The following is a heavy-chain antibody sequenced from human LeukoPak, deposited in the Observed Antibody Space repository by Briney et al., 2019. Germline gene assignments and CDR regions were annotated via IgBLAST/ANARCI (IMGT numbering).Heavy chain of an antibody. CDR1: GFTFSSYS. D-gene: IGHD2-21*02. CDR2: ISSSSSTI. V-gene: IGHV3-48*04. CDR3: ARDKDRDFYYLDY. J-gene: IGHJ4*02. Sequence: GGSLRLSCAASGFTFSSYSMNWVRQAPGKGLEWVSYISSSSSTIYYADSVKGRFTISRDNAKNSLYLQMNSLRAEDTAVYYCARDKDRDFYYLDYWGQGTLVTVSS.